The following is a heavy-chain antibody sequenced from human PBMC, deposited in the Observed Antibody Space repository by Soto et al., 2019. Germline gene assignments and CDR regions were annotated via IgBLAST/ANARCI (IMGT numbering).Heavy chain of an antibody. CDR2: IYSSGST. Sequence: SETLSLTCTVTGGTISGYYWTWIRQSAGGGLEWIGRIYSSGSTNYNPSLKSRVTISLDTSMNHFSLRLSSATAADTAVYYCARGQRFSDWFDPWGQGTLVTVSS. D-gene: IGHD3-3*01. CDR3: ARGQRFSDWFDP. V-gene: IGHV4-4*07. J-gene: IGHJ5*02. CDR1: GGTISGYY.